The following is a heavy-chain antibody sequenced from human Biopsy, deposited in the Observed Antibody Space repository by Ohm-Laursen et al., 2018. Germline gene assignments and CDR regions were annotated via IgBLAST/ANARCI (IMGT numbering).Heavy chain of an antibody. Sequence: GTLSLTCIVSGGSISSYYWNWLRQPPGKGLEWIGYIYYSGTTDYSPSLKSRVTISIDKSKNQFFLKLSSVTAEDTAVYYCARDDAVTVIRGLYYWGQGALVTVSS. CDR2: IYYSGTT. D-gene: IGHD2-21*02. V-gene: IGHV4-59*01. CDR1: GGSISSYY. J-gene: IGHJ4*02. CDR3: ARDDAVTVIRGLYY.